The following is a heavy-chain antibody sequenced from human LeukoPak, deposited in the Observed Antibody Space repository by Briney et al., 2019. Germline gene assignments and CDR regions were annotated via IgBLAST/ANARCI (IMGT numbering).Heavy chain of an antibody. Sequence: PSETLSPTCTVSGGSINTKTHYWACIRQTPGKGLEWIGIVFYNGNTYYNPSLKSRVTISVDTSKNQFSLRLTSVTAADTAVYYCAKHGEDDSGYYADFFDHYGQGTLVTVSS. CDR3: AKHGEDDSGYYADFFDH. J-gene: IGHJ4*02. D-gene: IGHD3-22*01. CDR1: GGSINTKTHY. V-gene: IGHV4-39*01. CDR2: VFYNGNT.